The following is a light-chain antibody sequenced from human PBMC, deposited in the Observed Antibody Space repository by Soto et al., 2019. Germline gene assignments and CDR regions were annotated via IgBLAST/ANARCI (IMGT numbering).Light chain of an antibody. CDR3: GSYTSSSTSYV. J-gene: IGLJ1*01. CDR1: SSDVGGYNY. Sequence: QSALTQPASVSGSPGQSITISCTGTSSDVGGYNYVSWYQQHPGKAPKLMIYEVSNRPSGVSNRFSGSKSGNTASLTISGLQAEDEADYYCGSYTSSSTSYVVGTGTKVTVL. V-gene: IGLV2-14*01. CDR2: EVS.